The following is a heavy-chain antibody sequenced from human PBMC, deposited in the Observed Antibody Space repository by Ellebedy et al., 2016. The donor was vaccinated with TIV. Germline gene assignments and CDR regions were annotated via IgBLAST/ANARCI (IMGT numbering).Heavy chain of an antibody. CDR2: INPSGGST. V-gene: IGHV1-46*01. Sequence: ASVKVSCKASGYTFTSYYMQWVRQAPGQELEWMGIINPSGGSTSYAQKFQGRVTMTRDTSTSTVYMELSSLKSEDTAVYYCARDGGYGAKTPYALDIWGQGTMVTVSS. CDR1: GYTFTSYY. D-gene: IGHD4-17*01. J-gene: IGHJ3*02. CDR3: ARDGGYGAKTPYALDI.